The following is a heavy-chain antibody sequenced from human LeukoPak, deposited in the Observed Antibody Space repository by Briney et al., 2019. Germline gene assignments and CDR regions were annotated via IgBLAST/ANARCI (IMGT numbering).Heavy chain of an antibody. V-gene: IGHV3-7*05. J-gene: IGHJ4*02. CDR1: GFTFRNYF. CDR3: ARDDSTGYYYLDG. Sequence: PGGSLRLSCAASGFTFRNYFMSWVRQAPGKGLEWVANIKEDGSEKYYVDSVKGRFTISRDNAKNSLYLEMNSLGAEDTAVYYCARDDSTGYYYLDGWGQGTLVTVSS. D-gene: IGHD3-22*01. CDR2: IKEDGSEK.